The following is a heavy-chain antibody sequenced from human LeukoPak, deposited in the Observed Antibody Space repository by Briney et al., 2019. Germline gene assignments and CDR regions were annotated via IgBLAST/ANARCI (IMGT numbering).Heavy chain of an antibody. CDR3: ARDLGYCSGGSCYVGYFDY. D-gene: IGHD2-15*01. V-gene: IGHV3-30*02. CDR2: IRYDGINE. J-gene: IGHJ4*02. Sequence: GGSLRLSCAASGFRFSSYGMHWVRQAPGKGLEWVAYIRYDGINEYYADSVKGRFAISRDNSKNTLYLQMNSLRAEDTAVYYCARDLGYCSGGSCYVGYFDYWGQGTLVTVSS. CDR1: GFRFSSYG.